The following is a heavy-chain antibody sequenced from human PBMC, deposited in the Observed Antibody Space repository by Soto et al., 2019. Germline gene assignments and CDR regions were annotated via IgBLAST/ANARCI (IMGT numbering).Heavy chain of an antibody. J-gene: IGHJ3*02. D-gene: IGHD3-3*01. Sequence: SETLSLTCTVSGGSISSYYWSWIRQPPGKGLEWIGYIYYSGSTNYNPPLKSRVTISVDTTKNQFSLKLSSVTAADTAVYYCARFGNRDYDFWSGYPRDAFDIWGQGTMVTVSS. CDR2: IYYSGST. CDR1: GGSISSYY. V-gene: IGHV4-59*08. CDR3: ARFGNRDYDFWSGYPRDAFDI.